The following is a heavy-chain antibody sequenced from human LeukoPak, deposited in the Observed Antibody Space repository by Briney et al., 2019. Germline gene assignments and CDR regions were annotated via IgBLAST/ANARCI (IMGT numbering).Heavy chain of an antibody. D-gene: IGHD6-19*01. J-gene: IGHJ4*02. Sequence: GGSLRLSCAASGFAFSSYAMSWVRQAPGKGLEWVSAISGSGGSTYYADSVKGRFTISRDNSKNTLYLQMNSLRAEDTAVYYCAKASSGWFAGYWGQGTLVTVSS. CDR2: ISGSGGST. CDR3: AKASSGWFAGY. V-gene: IGHV3-23*01. CDR1: GFAFSSYA.